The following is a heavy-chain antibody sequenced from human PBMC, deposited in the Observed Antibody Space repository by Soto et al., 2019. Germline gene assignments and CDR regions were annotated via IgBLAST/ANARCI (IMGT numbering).Heavy chain of an antibody. CDR1: GFSFSNYW. J-gene: IGHJ6*02. D-gene: IGHD2-8*01. Sequence: VGSLRLSCAASGFSFSNYWMHWVRQVPGKGLVWVSRINSDGTSTSYADSVKGRFTISRDNAKNTLYLQMNSLRAEDTAVFYCARDFWRNGVCLDVWGQGTTVTVSS. V-gene: IGHV3-74*01. CDR3: ARDFWRNGVCLDV. CDR2: INSDGTST.